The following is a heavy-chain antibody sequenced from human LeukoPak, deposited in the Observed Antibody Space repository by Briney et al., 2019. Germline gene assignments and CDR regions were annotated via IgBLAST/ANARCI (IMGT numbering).Heavy chain of an antibody. D-gene: IGHD5-18*01. J-gene: IGHJ4*02. CDR1: GFTFSSYA. V-gene: IGHV3-23*01. CDR2: ISGSGDNT. Sequence: GGSLRLSCAASGFTFSSYAVNWVRQAPGKGLEWVSAISGSGDNTYYADSVKGRFTISRDNAKNTLYLQMNSLRAEDTAVYFCVNGYTYGQYWGQGTLVTVSS. CDR3: VNGYTYGQY.